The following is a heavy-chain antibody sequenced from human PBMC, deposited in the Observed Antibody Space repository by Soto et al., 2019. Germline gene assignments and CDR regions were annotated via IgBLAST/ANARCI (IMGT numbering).Heavy chain of an antibody. D-gene: IGHD3-10*01. J-gene: IGHJ4*02. CDR1: GFTFSSYE. CDR2: ISSSGSNI. V-gene: IGHV3-48*03. Sequence: GGSLRLSCAASGFTFSSYEMNWVRQAPGKGLEWVSDISSSGSNIEYADSVKGRFTITRDNAKNALYLQMNSLRAEDTAVYYCARAYYYVSGSYYYWGQGTLVTVSS. CDR3: ARAYYYVSGSYYY.